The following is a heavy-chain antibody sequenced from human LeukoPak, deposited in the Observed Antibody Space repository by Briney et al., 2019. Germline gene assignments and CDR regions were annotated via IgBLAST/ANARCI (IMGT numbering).Heavy chain of an antibody. CDR3: ARGGDSSGFY. V-gene: IGHV4-4*07. CDR1: VGSLSRYY. D-gene: IGHD6-19*01. CDR2: IYTSGST. Sequence: PSETLSLTCTVSVGSLSRYYWSWIRRPAGEGLEWIGRIYTSGSTNYNPSLKSRVTISVDKSKNQFSLKLSSVTAADTAVYYCARGGDSSGFYWGQGTLVTVSS. J-gene: IGHJ4*02.